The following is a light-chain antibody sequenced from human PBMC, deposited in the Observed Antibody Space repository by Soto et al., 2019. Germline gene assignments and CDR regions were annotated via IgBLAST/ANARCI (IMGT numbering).Light chain of an antibody. J-gene: IGLJ2*01. V-gene: IGLV2-14*01. CDR2: DVS. CDR3: SSYTPSGSMV. CDR1: SSDVGGYNY. Sequence: QSVLTQPASVSGSPGQSITISCTGTSSDVGGYNYVSWYQQHPGKAPKLMIYDVSNLPSGVFNRFSCSKSGKTASLTISRLQVEDDADYYFSSYTPSGSMVFGGGTKLTVL.